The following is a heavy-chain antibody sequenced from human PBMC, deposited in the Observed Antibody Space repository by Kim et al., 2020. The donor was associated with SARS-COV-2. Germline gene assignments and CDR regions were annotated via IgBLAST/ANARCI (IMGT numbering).Heavy chain of an antibody. Sequence: SETLSLTCAVYGGSFSGYYWSWIRQPPGKGLEWIGEINHSGSTNYNPYLKSRVTISVDTSKNQFSLKLSSVTAADTAVYYCARALGSAVADPFDYWGQGTLVTVSS. CDR1: GGSFSGYY. J-gene: IGHJ4*02. CDR3: ARALGSAVADPFDY. D-gene: IGHD6-19*01. V-gene: IGHV4-34*01. CDR2: INHSGST.